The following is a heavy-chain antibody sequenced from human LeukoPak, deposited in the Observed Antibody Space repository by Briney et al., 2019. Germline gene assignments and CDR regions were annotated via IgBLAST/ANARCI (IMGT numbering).Heavy chain of an antibody. V-gene: IGHV3-7*01. CDR1: GFTFSSYW. J-gene: IGHJ4*02. Sequence: GGSLRLSCAASGFTFSSYWMSWVRQAPGKGREWVANIKQDGSEKYYVDSVKGRFTISRDNAKNSLYPQMNSLRAEDTAVYYCARDAFVVVPAAIPYYFDYWGQGTLVTVSS. CDR2: IKQDGSEK. D-gene: IGHD2-2*02. CDR3: ARDAFVVVPAAIPYYFDY.